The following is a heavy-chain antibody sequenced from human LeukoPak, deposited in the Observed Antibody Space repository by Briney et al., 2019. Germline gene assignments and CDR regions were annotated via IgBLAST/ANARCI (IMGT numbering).Heavy chain of an antibody. CDR1: GFTFSSYS. J-gene: IGHJ4*02. D-gene: IGHD3-22*01. CDR2: ISSSSSTI. V-gene: IGHV3-48*01. Sequence: GGSLRLSCAASGFTFSSYSMNWVRQAPGKGLEWVSYISSSSSTIYYADSVKGRFTISRDNSKNTLFLQMDRLRVDDTALYSCARAYGSSGYYQLPIDYWGQGTLVSVSS. CDR3: ARAYGSSGYYQLPIDY.